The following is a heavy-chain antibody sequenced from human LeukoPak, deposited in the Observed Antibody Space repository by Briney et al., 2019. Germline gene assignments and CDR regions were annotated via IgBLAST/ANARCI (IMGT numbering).Heavy chain of an antibody. Sequence: PGGSLRLSCAASGFTFSSYGMHWVRQAPGKGLEWVAVISYDGSNKYYADSVKGRFTISRDNSKNTLYLQMNSLRAEDTAVYYCAKDLYSSSWSPFDYWGQGTLVTVSS. CDR1: GFTFSSYG. D-gene: IGHD6-13*01. V-gene: IGHV3-30*18. J-gene: IGHJ4*02. CDR3: AKDLYSSSWSPFDY. CDR2: ISYDGSNK.